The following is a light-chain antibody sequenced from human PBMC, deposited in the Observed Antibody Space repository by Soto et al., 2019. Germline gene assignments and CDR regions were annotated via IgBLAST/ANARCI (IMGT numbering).Light chain of an antibody. J-gene: IGKJ3*01. CDR1: QSVSSY. Sequence: EIVLTHSPATLSLSPWERATLSFRASQSVSSYLAWYQQKPGQAPRLLIYDASNRATGIPARFSGSGSGTDFTLTISSLEPEDFAVYYCQQRYNWPLTFGPGTKVDIK. V-gene: IGKV3-11*01. CDR3: QQRYNWPLT. CDR2: DAS.